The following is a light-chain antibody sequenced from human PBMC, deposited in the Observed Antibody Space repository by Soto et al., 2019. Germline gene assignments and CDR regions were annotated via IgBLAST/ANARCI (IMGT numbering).Light chain of an antibody. V-gene: IGLV2-14*01. J-gene: IGLJ1*01. CDR1: SGDVGGYNY. Sequence: QSALTQPASVSGSPGQSITISCTGTSGDVGGYNYVSWYQQHPGKAPKLMIYDVSNRPSGVFNRFSGSKSGNTASLTISGLQAEDEADYYCSSYTSSSTRVFGTGTKVTVL. CDR2: DVS. CDR3: SSYTSSSTRV.